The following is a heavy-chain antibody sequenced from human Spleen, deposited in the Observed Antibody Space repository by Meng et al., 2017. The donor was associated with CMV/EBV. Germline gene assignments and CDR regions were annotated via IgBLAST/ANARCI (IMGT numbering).Heavy chain of an antibody. V-gene: IGHV3-30*02. CDR1: GFMFSSYG. J-gene: IGHJ6*02. CDR3: AKDRVRGGRYSLDV. D-gene: IGHD3-10*01. CDR2: IRYDGTNK. Sequence: GESLKISCVASGFMFSSYGMHWVRQAPGKGLEWLAFIRYDGTNKNYADSNSVKGGFIISRDNSKNTLYLQMNSLRVEDTAVYYCAKDRVRGGRYSLDVWGQGTTVTVSS.